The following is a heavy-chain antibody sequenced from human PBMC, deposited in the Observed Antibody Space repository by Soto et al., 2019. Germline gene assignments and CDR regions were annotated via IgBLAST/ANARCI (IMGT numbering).Heavy chain of an antibody. CDR1: GFTFNHYA. D-gene: IGHD4-17*01. V-gene: IGHV3-23*01. CDR2: VSGRGGSK. Sequence: VQLSESGGGLVQPGGSLRLACTASGFTFNHYAMTWVRQAPGRGLEWVASVSGRGGSKKYADSVKGRFIISRDNSNSTLYLQMDSLGGEDTAVYYCAKDSTVTTSLYFYYYGFDVWGQGTTVTVSS. J-gene: IGHJ6*01. CDR3: AKDSTVTTSLYFYYYGFDV.